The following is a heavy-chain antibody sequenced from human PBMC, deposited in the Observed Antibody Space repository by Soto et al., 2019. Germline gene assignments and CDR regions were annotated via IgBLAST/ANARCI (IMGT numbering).Heavy chain of an antibody. J-gene: IGHJ4*02. Sequence: QVQLVESGGGVVQPGRSLRLSCAASGFTFSSYGMHWVRQAPGKGLEWVAVIWYDGSNKYYADSVKGRFTISRDNSKNTLYLEMNSLRAEDTAVYYCARVGYDFWSGYSGGLDYWGQGTLVPVSS. CDR2: IWYDGSNK. D-gene: IGHD3-3*01. V-gene: IGHV3-33*01. CDR1: GFTFSSYG. CDR3: ARVGYDFWSGYSGGLDY.